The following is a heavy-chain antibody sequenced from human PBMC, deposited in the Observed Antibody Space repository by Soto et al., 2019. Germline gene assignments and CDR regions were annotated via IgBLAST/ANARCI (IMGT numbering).Heavy chain of an antibody. J-gene: IGHJ5*02. CDR3: ARVGVVIPHLNWFDP. Sequence: LRLSCTASGFTFGDYAMSWFRQAPGKGLEWVGFIRSKAYGGTTEYAASVKGRFTISRDDSKSIAYLQINSLRAEDTALYYCARVGVVIPHLNWFDPWGQGTLVTVSS. V-gene: IGHV3-49*03. D-gene: IGHD3-3*01. CDR1: GFTFGDYA. CDR2: IRSKAYGGTT.